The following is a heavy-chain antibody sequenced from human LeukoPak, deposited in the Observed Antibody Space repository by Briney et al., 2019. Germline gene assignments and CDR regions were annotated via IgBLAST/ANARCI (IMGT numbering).Heavy chain of an antibody. Sequence: GGSLRLSCAASGFTFSSYAMSWVRQAPGKGLEWVSAISGSGGSTYYADSVKGRFTIPRDNSKNTLYLQMNSLRAEDTAVYYCAKGSEQQWLADAFDIWGQGTMVTVSS. D-gene: IGHD6-19*01. CDR2: ISGSGGST. V-gene: IGHV3-23*01. J-gene: IGHJ3*02. CDR1: GFTFSSYA. CDR3: AKGSEQQWLADAFDI.